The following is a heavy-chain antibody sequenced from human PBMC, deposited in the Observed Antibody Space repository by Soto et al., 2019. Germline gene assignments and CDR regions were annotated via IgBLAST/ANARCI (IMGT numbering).Heavy chain of an antibody. CDR2: IYYSGST. D-gene: IGHD3-22*01. Sequence: SETLSLTCTVSGGSISSGGYYWSWIRQHPGKGLEWIGYIYYSGSTYYNPSLKSRVTISVDTSKNQFSLKLSSVTAADTAVYYCARGLSYYDSSGYYPFGTDYWGQGTLVTVSS. V-gene: IGHV4-31*03. CDR1: GGSISSGGYY. CDR3: ARGLSYYDSSGYYPFGTDY. J-gene: IGHJ4*02.